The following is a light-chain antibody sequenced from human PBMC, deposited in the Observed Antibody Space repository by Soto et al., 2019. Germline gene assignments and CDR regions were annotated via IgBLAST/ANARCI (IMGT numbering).Light chain of an antibody. Sequence: IVLTQSPATLSLSPGERATLSCRASQSLSGNYLAWYQKKPGQDPRVLIYRASIRATGISDRFSGSGSGTEFNLTISRLQSEEFAVYECQQYNNWTQPVGQGTTVEIK. CDR1: QSLSGN. J-gene: IGKJ1*01. CDR2: RAS. V-gene: IGKV3D-15*01. CDR3: QQYNNWTQP.